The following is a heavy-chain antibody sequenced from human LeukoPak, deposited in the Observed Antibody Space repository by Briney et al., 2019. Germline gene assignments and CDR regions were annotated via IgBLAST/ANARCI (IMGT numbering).Heavy chain of an antibody. J-gene: IGHJ4*02. CDR3: GRRGRDGYNQYHFDY. V-gene: IGHV5-51*01. CDR2: VYPLDSET. CDR1: GYSFNTFM. D-gene: IGHD5-24*01. Sequence: GESLKISCQTSGYSFNTFMIAWVRQAPGRGLEWMGLVYPLDSETRYGPSFQGQVTISADKSINTAYLQWSSLKASDTAIYYCGRRGRDGYNQYHFDYWGQGTLVTVSS.